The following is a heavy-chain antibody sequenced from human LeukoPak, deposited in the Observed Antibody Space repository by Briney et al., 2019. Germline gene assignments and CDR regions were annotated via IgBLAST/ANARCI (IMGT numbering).Heavy chain of an antibody. CDR3: ARQFRTATDLIWWRPYFDY. Sequence: SETLSLTCTVSGGSISSSNYYWGWIRQPPGKGLEWIGSIYYSGSTYYNPSLKSRVTISVDTFKNQFSLKLTSVTAADTAVYYCARQFRTATDLIWWRPYFDYWGQGTLVTVSS. D-gene: IGHD2-21*02. CDR2: IYYSGST. CDR1: GGSISSSNYY. V-gene: IGHV4-39*01. J-gene: IGHJ4*02.